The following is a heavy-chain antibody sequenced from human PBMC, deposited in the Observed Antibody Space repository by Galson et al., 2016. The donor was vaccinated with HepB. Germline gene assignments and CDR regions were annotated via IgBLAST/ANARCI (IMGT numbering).Heavy chain of an antibody. J-gene: IGHJ6*02. CDR2: ISGSGGST. D-gene: IGHD5-12*01. CDR3: AKDPYFRYSLNYGVDV. V-gene: IGHV3-23*01. Sequence: SLRLSCAVSGFTFIDYAMSWLRQAPGKGLEWVSGISGSGGSTFYADSVKGRFIISRDNSKNTLYMQMNSLRAEDTAVYYCAKDPYFRYSLNYGVDVWGQGTTVTVSS. CDR1: GFTFIDYA.